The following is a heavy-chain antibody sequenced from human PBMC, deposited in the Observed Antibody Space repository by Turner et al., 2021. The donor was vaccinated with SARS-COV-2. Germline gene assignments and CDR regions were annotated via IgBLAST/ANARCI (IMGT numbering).Heavy chain of an antibody. CDR2: ISPNSGGT. CDR1: GYAFTAYS. D-gene: IGHD6-19*01. V-gene: IGHV1-2*02. J-gene: IGHJ4*02. Sequence: QVQLVQSGAEVKKPGASVKVSCKASGYAFTAYSMHWVRQAPGQGLEGMGWISPNSGGTNYAQKFQGRVTMTRDTSISTVYMELSRLRSDDTAVYYCASSANSSGWHYWGQGTLVTVSS. CDR3: ASSANSSGWHY.